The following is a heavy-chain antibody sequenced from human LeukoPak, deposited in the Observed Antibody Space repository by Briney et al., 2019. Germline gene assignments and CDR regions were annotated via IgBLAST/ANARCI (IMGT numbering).Heavy chain of an antibody. CDR3: ASNLGQWLFSD. D-gene: IGHD6-19*01. CDR2: IYYSGST. Sequence: SETLSLTCTVSGGSISTYYWNWIRQPPGKGLEWIGNIYYSGSTNYNPSLKSRVTISVDTSKNQFSLRLSSVTAADTAVYYCASNLGQWLFSDWGQGTLVTVSP. J-gene: IGHJ4*02. V-gene: IGHV4-59*08. CDR1: GGSISTYY.